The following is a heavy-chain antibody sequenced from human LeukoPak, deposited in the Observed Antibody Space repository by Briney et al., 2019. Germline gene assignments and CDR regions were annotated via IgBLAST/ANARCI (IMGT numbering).Heavy chain of an antibody. D-gene: IGHD6-13*01. Sequence: PSETLSLTCTVSGGSISSYYWSWIRQPAGKGLEWIGRIYSTGSTNYNPSLKSRVTMSVDTSKNRFSLRLRSVTAADPAVYYCARQIASAGTAGFDFWGQGALVTVSS. CDR2: IYSTGST. V-gene: IGHV4-4*07. J-gene: IGHJ4*02. CDR1: GGSISSYY. CDR3: ARQIASAGTAGFDF.